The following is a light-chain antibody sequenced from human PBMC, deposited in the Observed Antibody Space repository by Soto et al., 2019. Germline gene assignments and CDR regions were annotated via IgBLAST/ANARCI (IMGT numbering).Light chain of an antibody. J-gene: IGKJ1*01. Sequence: VLTQTPLSSLVTLGQPASISFRSSPSLLHEHGNTYFSWLLQRTGQPPRILIYHISKRFSGVPDRFSGSGAWTYFTLRISRVEAEYVGVYYCMQVTHLPRTFGQGTVVEI. CDR2: HIS. V-gene: IGKV2-24*01. CDR1: PSLLHEHGNTY. CDR3: MQVTHLPRT.